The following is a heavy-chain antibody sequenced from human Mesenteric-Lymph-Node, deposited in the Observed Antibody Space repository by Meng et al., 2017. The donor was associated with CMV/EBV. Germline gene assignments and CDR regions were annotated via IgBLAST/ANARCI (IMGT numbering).Heavy chain of an antibody. V-gene: IGHV3-23*03. CDR1: GFTFSSYA. CDR3: AKDFNGGNSWDWGYYYGMDV. D-gene: IGHD4-23*01. CDR2: IYSGGSST. J-gene: IGHJ6*02. Sequence: GESLKISCAASGFTFSSYAMSWVRQAPGKGLEWVSVIYSGGSSTYYADSVKGRFTISRDNSKNTLYLQMNSLRAEDTAVYYCAKDFNGGNSWDWGYYYGMDVWGQGTTVTVSS.